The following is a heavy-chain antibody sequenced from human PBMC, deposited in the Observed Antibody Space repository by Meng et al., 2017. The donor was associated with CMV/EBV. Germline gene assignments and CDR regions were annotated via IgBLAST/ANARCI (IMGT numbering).Heavy chain of an antibody. CDR3: ARERGRLELERGVNWFDP. V-gene: IGHV4-39*02. J-gene: IGHJ5*02. CDR2: IYYSGST. CDR1: GGSISSSSYY. Sequence: SETLSLTCTVSGGSISSSSYYWGWIRQPPGKGLEWIGSIYYSGSTYYNPSLKSRVTISVDTSKNQFSLKLSSVTAADTAAYYCARERGRLELERGVNWFDPWGQGTLVTVSS. D-gene: IGHD1-1*01.